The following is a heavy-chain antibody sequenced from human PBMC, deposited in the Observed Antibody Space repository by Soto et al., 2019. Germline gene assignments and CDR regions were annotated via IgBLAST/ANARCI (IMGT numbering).Heavy chain of an antibody. CDR2: IRAYNGNT. J-gene: IGHJ4*02. CDR1: GYTFTSYG. CDR3: ARVLLVGPYYGSGRIDY. D-gene: IGHD3-10*01. Sequence: QVQLVQSGAEVKKPGASVKVSCKASGYTFTSYGISWVRQAPGQGLEWMGWIRAYNGNTNYAQKLKGRVTMTTDTSTSTAYRELRILRSDDTAVYYCARVLLVGPYYGSGRIDYWGKGTLVTVSS. V-gene: IGHV1-18*01.